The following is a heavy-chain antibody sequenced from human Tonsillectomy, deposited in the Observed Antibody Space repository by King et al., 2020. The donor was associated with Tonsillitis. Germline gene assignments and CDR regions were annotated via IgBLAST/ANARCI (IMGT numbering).Heavy chain of an antibody. J-gene: IGHJ4*02. Sequence: DVQLVESGGGLVRPGGSLRLSCAASGFTFSSYSMNWVRQAPGKGLEWVSSISSSSSYIYYADSVKGRFTISRDNAKNSLYLQMNSLRAEDTAMYYCARYDHGDYYYFDSWGQGTLVTVSS. CDR3: ARYDHGDYYYFDS. CDR1: GFTFSSYS. CDR2: ISSSSSYI. D-gene: IGHD4-17*01. V-gene: IGHV3-21*01.